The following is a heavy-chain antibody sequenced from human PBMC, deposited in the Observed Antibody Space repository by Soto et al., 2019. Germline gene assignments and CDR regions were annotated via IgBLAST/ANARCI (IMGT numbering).Heavy chain of an antibody. CDR2: ISGSGGST. Sequence: GGSLRLSCAASGFTFSSYAMSWVRQAPGKGLEWVSAISGSGGSTYYADSVKGRFTISRDNSKNTLYLQMNSLRAEDTAVYYCATFSRIVFNAGPWKAPHIDGWGQGNTVTVSS. V-gene: IGHV3-23*01. CDR1: GFTFSSYA. J-gene: IGHJ6*02. D-gene: IGHD2-15*01. CDR3: ATFSRIVFNAGPWKAPHIDG.